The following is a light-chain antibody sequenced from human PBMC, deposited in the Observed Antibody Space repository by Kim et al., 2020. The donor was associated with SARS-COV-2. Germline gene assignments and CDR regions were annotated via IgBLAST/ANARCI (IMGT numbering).Light chain of an antibody. CDR1: SGHSRYA. J-gene: IGLJ3*02. V-gene: IGLV4-69*01. Sequence: QLVLTQSPSASASLGASVKLTCTLSSGHSRYAIAWHQQQPEKGPRFLMKLNYDGSHTKGDGIPDRFSGSSSGAERYLTISSLQSEDEADYYCQTWDTGSWVFGGGTQLTVL. CDR2: LNYDGSH. CDR3: QTWDTGSWV.